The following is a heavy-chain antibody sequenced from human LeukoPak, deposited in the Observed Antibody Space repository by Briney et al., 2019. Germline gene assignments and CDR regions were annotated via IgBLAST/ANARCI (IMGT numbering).Heavy chain of an antibody. D-gene: IGHD2-8*01. CDR1: GGSFSGYY. CDR3: TAEKNGSPHY. J-gene: IGHJ4*02. Sequence: PSETLSLTCAVYGGSFSGYYWSWIRQPPGKGLEWIGEINHSGSTNYNPSLKSRVTISLDMSKNEFSLTMSSVTAADTAVYFCTAEKNGSPHYWGQGTQVTVSS. V-gene: IGHV4-34*01. CDR2: INHSGST.